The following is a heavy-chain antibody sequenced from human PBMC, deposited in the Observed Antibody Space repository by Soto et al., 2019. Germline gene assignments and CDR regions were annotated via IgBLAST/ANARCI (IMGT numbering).Heavy chain of an antibody. D-gene: IGHD4-17*01. CDR1: GFSLSTSGVG. CDR3: AHRLSREYGGNEFDY. J-gene: IGHJ4*02. CDR2: IYWNDDK. Sequence: SGPTLVNPTQTLTLTCTFSGFSLSTSGVGVGWIRQPPGKALEGLALIYWNDDKRYSPSLKSRLTITKDTSKNQVVLTMTNMDPVDTATYYCAHRLSREYGGNEFDYWGQGTLVTVSS. V-gene: IGHV2-5*01.